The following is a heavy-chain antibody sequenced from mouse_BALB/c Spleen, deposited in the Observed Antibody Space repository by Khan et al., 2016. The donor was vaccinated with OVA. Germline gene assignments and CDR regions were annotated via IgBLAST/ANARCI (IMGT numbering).Heavy chain of an antibody. Sequence: QVQLQQPGAELARPGASVKLSCKASGYTFTDYYINWVKQRPGQGLEWIGELSPGSGDIYYNEKFKGKATLTADKSSSTAYIQLSSLTSEDSAVYYSAVRECFGYTIDYWGHGTLVTVSA. V-gene: IGHV1-77*01. CDR1: GYTFTDYY. CDR3: AVRECFGYTIDY. D-gene: IGHD2-14*01. J-gene: IGHJ3*01. CDR2: LSPGSGDI.